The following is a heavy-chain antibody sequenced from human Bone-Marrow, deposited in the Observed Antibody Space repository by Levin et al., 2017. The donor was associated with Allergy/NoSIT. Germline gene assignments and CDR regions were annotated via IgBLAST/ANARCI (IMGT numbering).Heavy chain of an antibody. CDR3: ARPYCGGDCYSLYFDY. Sequence: KVSCKGSGYSFTSYWIGWVRQMPGKGLEWMGIIYPGDSDTRYSPSFQGQVTISADKSISTAYLQWSSLKASDTAMYYCARPYCGGDCYSLYFDYWGQGTLVTVSS. V-gene: IGHV5-51*01. CDR2: IYPGDSDT. D-gene: IGHD2-21*02. J-gene: IGHJ4*02. CDR1: GYSFTSYW.